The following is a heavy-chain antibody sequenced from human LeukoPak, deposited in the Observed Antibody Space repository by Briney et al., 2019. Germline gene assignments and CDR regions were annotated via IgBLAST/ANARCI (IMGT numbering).Heavy chain of an antibody. Sequence: GASVKVSCKASGYTFSDYAVHWVRQAPGQRFEWMGWIDAGNGDTRYSQKFQGRVTITRDTSASTAYIELRSLRSEDTAMYYCGRGSTSDRPHDHWGQETLVTISS. CDR1: GYTFSDYA. D-gene: IGHD2-2*01. J-gene: IGHJ4*02. CDR2: IDAGNGDT. V-gene: IGHV1-3*01. CDR3: GRGSTSDRPHDH.